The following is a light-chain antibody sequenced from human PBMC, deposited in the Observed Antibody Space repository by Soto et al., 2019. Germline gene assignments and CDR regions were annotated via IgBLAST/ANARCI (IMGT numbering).Light chain of an antibody. CDR3: ASYAGRGTVV. Sequence: QSALTQPASVSGSPGQSITISCTGTSSDVGKYNLVSWYQQHPGKAPKLMIYEDSKRPSGVSNRFSGSKSGNTASLTISGLQAEDDADYYCASYAGRGTVVFGGGTKVTVL. CDR2: EDS. J-gene: IGLJ3*02. V-gene: IGLV2-23*01. CDR1: SSDVGKYNL.